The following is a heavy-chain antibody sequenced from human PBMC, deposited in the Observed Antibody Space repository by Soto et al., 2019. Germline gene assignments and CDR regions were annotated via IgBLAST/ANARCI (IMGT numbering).Heavy chain of an antibody. CDR2: ISERGDTT. CDR3: AKDKPGTTSFDY. V-gene: IGHV3-23*01. D-gene: IGHD1-1*01. CDR1: GFTISSNA. J-gene: IGHJ4*02. Sequence: GXLRLSCAASGFTISSNAMYWVLQAPGKGLEWVSGISERGDTTHYADSVKGRSTISRDTSKNTLYLQLNTLRADDTAVYYCAKDKPGTTSFDYWGQGTLVTV.